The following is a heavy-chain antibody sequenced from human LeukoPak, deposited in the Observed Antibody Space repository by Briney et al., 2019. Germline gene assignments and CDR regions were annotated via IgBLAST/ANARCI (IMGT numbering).Heavy chain of an antibody. CDR3: ARDYYGSGSRAAYFDY. CDR2: ISAYNGNT. CDR1: GYTFTSYG. Sequence: ASVKVSCKASGYTFTSYGISWVRQPPGQGLEWMGWISAYNGNTNYAQKLQGRVTMTTDTSTSTAYMELRSLRSDDTAVYYCARDYYGSGSRAAYFDYWGQGTLVTVSS. J-gene: IGHJ4*02. D-gene: IGHD3-10*01. V-gene: IGHV1-18*01.